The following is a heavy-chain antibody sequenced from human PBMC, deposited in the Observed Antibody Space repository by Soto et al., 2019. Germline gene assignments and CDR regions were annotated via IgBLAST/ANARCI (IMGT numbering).Heavy chain of an antibody. J-gene: IGHJ5*02. CDR1: GASMSSYH. D-gene: IGHD6-13*01. CDR2: IHSSGST. CDR3: ARDQGVAAAGITWFDP. Sequence: SETLSLTCTVSGASMSSYHWSWIRQPAGKGLEWIGHIHSSGSTNYNPSLKSRVTMSVDTSKNQFSLRLMSLTAADTAVYYCARDQGVAAAGITWFDPWGQGSLVTVSS. V-gene: IGHV4-4*07.